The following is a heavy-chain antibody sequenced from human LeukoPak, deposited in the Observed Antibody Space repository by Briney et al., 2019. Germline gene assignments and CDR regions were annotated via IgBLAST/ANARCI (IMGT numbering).Heavy chain of an antibody. CDR1: GGSISSYY. CDR3: ARSITMVRGVIWAGYYYYMDV. CDR2: INHSGST. J-gene: IGHJ6*03. D-gene: IGHD3-10*01. V-gene: IGHV4-34*01. Sequence: SETLSLTCTVSGGSISSYYWSWIRQPPGKGLEWIGEINHSGSTNYNPSLKSRGTISVDTSKNQFSLKLSSVTAADTAVYYCARSITMVRGVIWAGYYYYMDVWGKGTTVTVSS.